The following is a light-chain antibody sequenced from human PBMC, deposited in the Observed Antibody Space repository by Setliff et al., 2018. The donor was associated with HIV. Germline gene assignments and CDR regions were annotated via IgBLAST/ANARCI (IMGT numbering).Light chain of an antibody. CDR3: QSYDSTLSGFYV. Sequence: QSVLTQPPSVSGAPGQRVTISCTGSSSNIGPGYDVHWYQQVPGTAPKLLIYGNSNRPSGVPERFSASKSGTSASLTITGLQAEDEGDYYCQSYDSTLSGFYVFGTGTKVT. CDR1: SSNIGPGYD. CDR2: GNS. J-gene: IGLJ1*01. V-gene: IGLV1-40*01.